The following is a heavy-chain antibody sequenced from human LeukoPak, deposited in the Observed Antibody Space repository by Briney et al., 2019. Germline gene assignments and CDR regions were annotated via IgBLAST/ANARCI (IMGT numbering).Heavy chain of an antibody. J-gene: IGHJ4*02. CDR3: AKASGYSSGWYGAAGGVFDY. CDR1: GFTFSSDA. Sequence: GGSLRLSCAASGFTFSSDAMSWVRQAPGKGLEWVSTISGSAGSTYYADSVKGRFTISRDNSKNTLYLQMNSLRAEDTAVYYCAKASGYSSGWYGAAGGVFDYWGQGTLVTVSS. D-gene: IGHD6-19*01. CDR2: ISGSAGST. V-gene: IGHV3-23*01.